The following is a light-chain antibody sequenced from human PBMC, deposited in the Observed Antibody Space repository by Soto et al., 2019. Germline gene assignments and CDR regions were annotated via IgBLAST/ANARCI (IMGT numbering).Light chain of an antibody. Sequence: DIVLTQSPGTLSLSPGDRATLSCRASQSLSSNYLAWYQQKPGQGPRLLIYGASTRATDIPDRFRGSGSGTDFALTITRLEPADFAVYFCRQYDTFPRTFGQGTKVEIQ. V-gene: IGKV3-20*01. CDR1: QSLSSNY. J-gene: IGKJ1*01. CDR2: GAS. CDR3: RQYDTFPRT.